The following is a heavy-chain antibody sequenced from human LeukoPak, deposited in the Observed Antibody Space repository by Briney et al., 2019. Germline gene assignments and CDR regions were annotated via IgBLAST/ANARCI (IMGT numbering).Heavy chain of an antibody. J-gene: IGHJ4*02. Sequence: GGSLKLSCAASGFTFSGSAMHWVRQASGKGLEWVGRIRSKANSYATAYAASVKGRFTISRDDSKNTAYLQMNSLKTEDTAVYYCIRSGSYSSIDYWGQRTLVTVSS. D-gene: IGHD1-26*01. CDR1: GFTFSGSA. V-gene: IGHV3-73*01. CDR3: IRSGSYSSIDY. CDR2: IRSKANSYAT.